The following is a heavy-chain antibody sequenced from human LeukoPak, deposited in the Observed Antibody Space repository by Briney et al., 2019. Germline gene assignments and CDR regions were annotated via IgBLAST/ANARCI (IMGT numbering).Heavy chain of an antibody. CDR1: GGTFSSYA. J-gene: IGHJ6*02. V-gene: IGHV1-69*04. CDR2: IIPILGMA. D-gene: IGHD2-2*01. CDR3: AREMIVVVPAAIDWTPEYYYYGMDV. Sequence: GASVKVSCKASGGTFSSYAISWVRQAPGQGLEWMGRIIPILGMANYAQKFQGRVTITADKSTSTAYMELSSLRSEDTAVYYCAREMIVVVPAAIDWTPEYYYYGMDVWGQGTTVTVSS.